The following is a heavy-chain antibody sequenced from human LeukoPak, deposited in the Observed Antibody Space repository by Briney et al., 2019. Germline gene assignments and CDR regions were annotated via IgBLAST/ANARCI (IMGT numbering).Heavy chain of an antibody. CDR2: IYTRGST. J-gene: IGHJ3*02. D-gene: IGHD2-15*01. V-gene: IGHV4-4*07. CDR1: GGSINNYY. Sequence: NPSETLSLTCTVSGGSINNYYWSWIRQPAGKGLEWIGRIYTRGSTNYNPSLKSRVTMSVDTSKNQFSLKLSSVTAADTAVYYCARGRYCSADICSGGDAFDIWGQGTMVSVSS. CDR3: ARGRYCSADICSGGDAFDI.